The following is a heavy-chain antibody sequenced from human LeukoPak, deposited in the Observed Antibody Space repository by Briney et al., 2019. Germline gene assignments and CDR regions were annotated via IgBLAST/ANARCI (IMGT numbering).Heavy chain of an antibody. CDR1: GYTFTNNY. D-gene: IGHD3-3*01. CDR3: ARDRGITVLGVVMDV. J-gene: IGHJ6*04. Sequence: ASVKVSCKASGYTFTNNYMHWVRQAPGQGLEWLGIIKPSDGGTDYAQKFQGRVTLTRDMSTSTVYMELSSLRSEDRAVYYCARDRGITVLGVVMDVWGKGTTDTVSS. CDR2: IKPSDGGT. V-gene: IGHV1-46*01.